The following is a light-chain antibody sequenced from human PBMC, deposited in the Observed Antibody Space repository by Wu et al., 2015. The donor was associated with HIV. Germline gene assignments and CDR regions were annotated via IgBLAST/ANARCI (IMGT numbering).Light chain of an antibody. CDR2: DAS. CDR3: QQRFNWPLT. J-gene: IGKJ4*01. V-gene: IGKV3-11*01. Sequence: EIVLTQSPATLSLSPGERATLSCRASQSVGRYLAWYQQRLGQAPRLLIYDASNRATGIPARFSGSGSGTDFTLTIISLEPEDFAIYYCQQRFNWPLTFGGGTKVEIK. CDR1: QSVGRY.